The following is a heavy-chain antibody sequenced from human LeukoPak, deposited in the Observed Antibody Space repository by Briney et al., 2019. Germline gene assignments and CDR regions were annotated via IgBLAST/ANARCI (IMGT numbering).Heavy chain of an antibody. CDR3: ARNRGGDYGDYRSDWFDP. Sequence: SETLSLTCGVSGGSIYSNDWWSWVRQSPGKGLEWIGEIYHRGYTNYNPSLKTRVTISVDMSKNHFSLELTSVTAADTALYYCARNRGGDYGDYRSDWFDPWGQGTLVTVSS. D-gene: IGHD4-17*01. CDR1: GGSIYSNDW. J-gene: IGHJ5*02. CDR2: IYHRGYT. V-gene: IGHV4-4*02.